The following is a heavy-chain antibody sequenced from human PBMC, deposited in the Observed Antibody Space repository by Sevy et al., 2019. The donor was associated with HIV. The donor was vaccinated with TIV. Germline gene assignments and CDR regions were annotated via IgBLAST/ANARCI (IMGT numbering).Heavy chain of an antibody. Sequence: SETLSLTCTVSGGSINSGSYFWSWIRQPAGKGLEWIGRIYTSGNTTYSPSLKSRVTISIDMSKNQFSLKLSSVTAADTAVYYCARVLRDDYDYVWGTYRSALYYMDVWGKGATVTVSS. CDR2: IYTSGNT. V-gene: IGHV4-61*02. J-gene: IGHJ6*03. CDR1: GGSINSGSYF. CDR3: ARVLRDDYDYVWGTYRSALYYMDV. D-gene: IGHD3-16*02.